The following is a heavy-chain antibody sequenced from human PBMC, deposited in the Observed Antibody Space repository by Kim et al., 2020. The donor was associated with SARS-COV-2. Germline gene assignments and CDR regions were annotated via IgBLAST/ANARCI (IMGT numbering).Heavy chain of an antibody. D-gene: IGHD6-25*01. Sequence: YADSGKGRFTISRDKSKNTLYLQMNSLRAEDTAVYYCAKEEEAATAYFDYWGQGTLVTVSS. CDR3: AKEEEAATAYFDY. V-gene: IGHV3-23*01. J-gene: IGHJ4*02.